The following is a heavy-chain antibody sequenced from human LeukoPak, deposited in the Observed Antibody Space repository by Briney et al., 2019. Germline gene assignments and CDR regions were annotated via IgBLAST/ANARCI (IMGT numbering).Heavy chain of an antibody. V-gene: IGHV3-23*01. Sequence: GGSLRLSCAASGFTFSSYAMSWVRQAPGKGLEWVSAISGSGGSTYYADSVKGRFTISRDNSKNTLYLQMNSLRAEDTAVYYCAKDLIRFLKWSLHYYYYYYMDVWGKGTTVTVSS. D-gene: IGHD3-3*01. CDR1: GFTFSSYA. CDR2: ISGSGGST. J-gene: IGHJ6*03. CDR3: AKDLIRFLKWSLHYYYYYYMDV.